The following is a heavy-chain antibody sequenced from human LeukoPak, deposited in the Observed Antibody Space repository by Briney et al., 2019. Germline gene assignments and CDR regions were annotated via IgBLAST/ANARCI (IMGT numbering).Heavy chain of an antibody. V-gene: IGHV4-31*03. D-gene: IGHD3-16*01. CDR2: IYHTGVT. Sequence: SETLSLTCTVSGGSISSGTHYYNWIRQHPGKGLEWIGYIYHTGVTSYNPSLKSRVTMSVDTSMNQVSLKLSSLTAADTAVYYCAASSGVTLGRFWGQGTLVTVSS. J-gene: IGHJ4*02. CDR1: GGSISSGTHY. CDR3: AASSGVTLGRF.